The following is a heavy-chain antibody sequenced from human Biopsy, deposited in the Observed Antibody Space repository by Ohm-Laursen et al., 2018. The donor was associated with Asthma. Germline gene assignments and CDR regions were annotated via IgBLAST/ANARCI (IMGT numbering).Heavy chain of an antibody. D-gene: IGHD3-22*01. CDR2: IHHSGTS. Sequence: TLSLTCTVSGDSITSGGCCWNWIRQHPGKGLEWIGYIHHSGTSYFNPSLKSRVSFSRDTSKNQFSLRLSSVTAADTEMYYCARIPRRSGSYFVDYWGQGTLVTVSS. J-gene: IGHJ4*02. CDR1: GDSITSGGCC. CDR3: ARIPRRSGSYFVDY. V-gene: IGHV4-31*03.